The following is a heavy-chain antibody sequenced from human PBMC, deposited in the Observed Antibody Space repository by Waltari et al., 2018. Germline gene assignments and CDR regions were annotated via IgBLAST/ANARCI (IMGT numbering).Heavy chain of an antibody. J-gene: IGHJ4*02. CDR2: IRSKPYGETT. CDR1: GFTFSDYD. D-gene: IGHD6-19*01. V-gene: IGHV3-49*04. Sequence: EGQLVESGGGLVQPGRSMRLYCKGSGFTFSDYDLSWVRQAPGKGLEWVAFIRSKPYGETTEYAASVRGRFTISRDDSENFAYLEMNSLKSEDTALYYCTSGRWLANFDDWGQGALVTVSS. CDR3: TSGRWLANFDD.